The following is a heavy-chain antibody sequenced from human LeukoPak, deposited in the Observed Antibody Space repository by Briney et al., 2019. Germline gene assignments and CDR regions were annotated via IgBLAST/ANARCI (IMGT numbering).Heavy chain of an antibody. Sequence: GGSLRLSCAASGFTFDDYGMSWVRQAPGKGLEWVSGINWNGGSTGYADSVKGRFTISRDNAKNSLCLQMNSLRAEDTALYHCARSSHYDILTGYDYWGQGTLVTVSS. CDR2: INWNGGST. V-gene: IGHV3-20*01. CDR3: ARSSHYDILTGYDY. CDR1: GFTFDDYG. D-gene: IGHD3-9*01. J-gene: IGHJ4*02.